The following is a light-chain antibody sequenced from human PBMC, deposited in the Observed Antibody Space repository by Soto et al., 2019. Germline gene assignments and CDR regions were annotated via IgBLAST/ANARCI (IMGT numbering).Light chain of an antibody. J-gene: IGKJ1*01. V-gene: IGKV1-5*01. CDR1: QSISSW. Sequence: DIQMTQSPSTLSASVGDRVTITCRASQSISSWLAWYQQKPGKAPELLIYAASTLQSGVPSRFSGSGSGTDFTLTISRLEPEDFAVYYCQQYGSSHWTFGQGTKVDIK. CDR3: QQYGSSHWT. CDR2: AAS.